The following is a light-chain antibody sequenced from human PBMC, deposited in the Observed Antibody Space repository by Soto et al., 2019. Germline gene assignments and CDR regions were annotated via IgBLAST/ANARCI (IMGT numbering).Light chain of an antibody. CDR3: QQYNNWPLA. CDR2: GAS. J-gene: IGKJ5*01. V-gene: IGKV3-15*01. CDR1: QSISSY. Sequence: EIVLTQSAANLCVSPGEGGTLXCRASQSISSYLAWYQQKPGKAPRLLIYGASTRANGSPARFSGSGSGTEFTRTISSLQSEDFAVYYCQQYNNWPLAFGQGTRLEIK.